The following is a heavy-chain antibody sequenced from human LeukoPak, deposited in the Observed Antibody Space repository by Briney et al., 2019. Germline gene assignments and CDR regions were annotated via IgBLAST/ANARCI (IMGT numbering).Heavy chain of an antibody. D-gene: IGHD3-22*01. CDR2: IYHSGST. CDR3: ARQGWHYYDSSGYYSLVNP. CDR1: GYPISSGYY. V-gene: IGHV4-38-2*02. J-gene: IGHJ5*02. Sequence: SETLSLTCTVSGYPISSGYYWGWIRQPPGQGLEWIGSIYHSGSTYYNPSLKSRVTISVDTSKNQFSLKLSSVTAADTAVYYCARQGWHYYDSSGYYSLVNPWGQGTLVTVSS.